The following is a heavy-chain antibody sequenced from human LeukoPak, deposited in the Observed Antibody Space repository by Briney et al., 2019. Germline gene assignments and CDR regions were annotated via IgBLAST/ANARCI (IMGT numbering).Heavy chain of an antibody. Sequence: GGSLRLSCAASGFSFKDYGMHWVRQAPGKGLEWVAVIWYDGRNKYYAESVKGRFTISRDNSKNTLYLQMNSLRAEDTAVYYCARDLTRTDNWGQGTLVTVSS. CDR2: IWYDGRNK. J-gene: IGHJ4*02. CDR3: ARDLTRTDN. CDR1: GFSFKDYG. D-gene: IGHD1/OR15-1a*01. V-gene: IGHV3-33*01.